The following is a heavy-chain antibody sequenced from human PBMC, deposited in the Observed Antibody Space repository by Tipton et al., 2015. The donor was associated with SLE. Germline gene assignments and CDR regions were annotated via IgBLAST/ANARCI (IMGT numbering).Heavy chain of an antibody. V-gene: IGHV5-51*03. J-gene: IGHJ5*02. Sequence: VQLVQSGAEMKKPGESLKISCKGIGYNFANFWIGWVRQMPGKGLDWMGIIHPGDSSIRYSPSFQGPVTISADKSISTAFLQWSSLKTSDTAVYYCATGSFNRGYWFDPWGQGTLVTVSS. CDR2: IHPGDSSI. CDR1: GYNFANFW. CDR3: ATGSFNRGYWFDP. D-gene: IGHD3-10*01.